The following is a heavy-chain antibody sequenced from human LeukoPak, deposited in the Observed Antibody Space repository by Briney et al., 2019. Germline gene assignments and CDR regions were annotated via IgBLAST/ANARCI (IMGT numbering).Heavy chain of an antibody. V-gene: IGHV1-69*13. CDR1: GGTFSSYA. J-gene: IGHJ4*02. CDR2: IIPIFGTA. D-gene: IGHD3-10*01. Sequence: SVKVSCKASGGTFSSYAISWVRQAPGQGLEWMGGIIPIFGTANYAQKFQGRVTITADESTSTAYMELSSLRSEDTAVYYGARGRQWFGELYFDYWGQGTLVTVSS. CDR3: ARGRQWFGELYFDY.